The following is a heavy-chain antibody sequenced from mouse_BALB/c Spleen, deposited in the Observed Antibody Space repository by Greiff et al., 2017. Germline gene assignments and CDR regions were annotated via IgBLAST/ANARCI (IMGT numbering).Heavy chain of an antibody. CDR1: GFTFSSYA. D-gene: IGHD1-1*01. CDR3: ARAWITTVVPYYAMDY. Sequence: EVQVVESGGGLVKPGGSLKLSCAASGFTFSSYAMSWVRQTPEKRLEWVASISSGGSTYYPDSVKGRFTISRDNARNILYLQMSSLRSEDTAMYYCARAWITTVVPYYAMDYWGQGTSVTVSS. J-gene: IGHJ4*01. V-gene: IGHV5-6-5*01. CDR2: ISSGGST.